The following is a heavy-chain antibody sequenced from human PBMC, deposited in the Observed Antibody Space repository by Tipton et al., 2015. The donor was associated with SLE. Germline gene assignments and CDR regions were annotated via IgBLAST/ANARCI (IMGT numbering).Heavy chain of an antibody. Sequence: GSLRLSCTVSGGSITDSSYYWGWIRQPPGKGLEWIGNIYHSGSTYYNPSLKSRVAISIDTSKNQFSLKVTSVTAADTAVYYCASDQTPITMIVVGFDYWGQGTLVTVSS. V-gene: IGHV4-39*01. CDR2: IYHSGST. CDR3: ASDQTPITMIVVGFDY. D-gene: IGHD3-22*01. CDR1: GGSITDSSYY. J-gene: IGHJ4*02.